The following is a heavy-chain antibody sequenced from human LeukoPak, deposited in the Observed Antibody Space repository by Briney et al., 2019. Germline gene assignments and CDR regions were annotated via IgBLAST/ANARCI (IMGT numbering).Heavy chain of an antibody. V-gene: IGHV1-18*01. J-gene: IGHJ4*02. CDR2: ISAYNGNA. D-gene: IGHD3-3*01. CDR1: GYTFTSYG. CDR3: ARGDFWSDTNPPSFDY. Sequence: GASVKVSCKASGYTFTSYGISWVRQAPGQGLEWMGWISAYNGNANYAQKLQGRVTMTTDTSTSTAYMELRSLRSDDTAVYYCARGDFWSDTNPPSFDYWGQGTLVTVSS.